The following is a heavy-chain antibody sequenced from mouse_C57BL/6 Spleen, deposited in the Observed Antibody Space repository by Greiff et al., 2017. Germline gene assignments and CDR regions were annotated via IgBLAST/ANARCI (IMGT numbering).Heavy chain of an antibody. CDR2: IDPSDSYT. D-gene: IGHD4-1*01. V-gene: IGHV1-59*01. CDR1: GYTFTSYW. CDR3: ARGGTGPSYYFDD. Sequence: VQLQQPGAELVRPGTSVKLSCKASGYTFTSYWMHWVKQRPGQGLEWIGVIDPSDSYTNYNQKFKGKATLTVDTSSSTAYMQLSSLTSEDSAVYYCARGGTGPSYYFDDWGKGTTVTVSS. J-gene: IGHJ2*01.